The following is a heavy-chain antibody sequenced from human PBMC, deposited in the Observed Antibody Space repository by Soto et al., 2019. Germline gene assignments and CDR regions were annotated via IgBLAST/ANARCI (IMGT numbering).Heavy chain of an antibody. J-gene: IGHJ6*02. D-gene: IGHD4-17*01. V-gene: IGHV4-59*01. Sequence: SETLSLTSTFSGASNGSYYWSWIRHSPGKVLEWFGYISYSGSTTYNPSLKSRVTISLHTSNNQFSLALYSVTAADTAVYYCARVRSSADYYYGMDVWGQGTTVTVSS. CDR2: ISYSGST. CDR1: GASNGSYY. CDR3: ARVRSSADYYYGMDV.